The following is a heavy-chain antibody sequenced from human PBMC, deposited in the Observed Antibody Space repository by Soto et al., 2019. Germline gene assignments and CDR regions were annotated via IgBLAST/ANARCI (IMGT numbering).Heavy chain of an antibody. V-gene: IGHV3-33*01. CDR3: ARDRDSSSWFDP. CDR2: IWYDGSNK. Sequence: GGSLRLSCAASGFTFSSYGMHWVCQAPGKGLEWVAVIWYDGSNKYYADSVKGRFTISRDNSKNTLYLQMNSLRAEDTAVYYCARDRDSSSWFDPWGQGTLVTVSS. CDR1: GFTFSSYG. J-gene: IGHJ5*02. D-gene: IGHD6-13*01.